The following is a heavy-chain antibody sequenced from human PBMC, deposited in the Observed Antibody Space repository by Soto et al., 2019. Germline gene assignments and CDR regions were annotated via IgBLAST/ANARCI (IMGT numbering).Heavy chain of an antibody. CDR3: ARGDYYDSSGYYPLAFDY. D-gene: IGHD3-22*01. V-gene: IGHV5-51*01. CDR2: IYPGDSDT. Sequence: EVQLVQSGAEVKKPGESLKISCKGSGYSFTSYWIGWVRQMPGKGLEWMGIIYPGDSDTRYSPSFQGQVTISADKSISTAYLQWSSLKASDTAMYYCARGDYYDSSGYYPLAFDYWGQGTLVTVSS. J-gene: IGHJ4*02. CDR1: GYSFTSYW.